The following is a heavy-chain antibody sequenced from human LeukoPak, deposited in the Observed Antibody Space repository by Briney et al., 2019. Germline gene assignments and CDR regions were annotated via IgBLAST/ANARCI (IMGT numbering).Heavy chain of an antibody. V-gene: IGHV4-39*01. CDR2: IYYSGRT. CDR3: ARHAHIVVVIDY. J-gene: IGHJ4*02. CDR1: GGSISSSNYY. Sequence: SETLSLTCTVSGGSISSSNYYWGWIRQPPGKGLECIGSIYYSGRTYYNPSLKSRVTISLDTSKNQFSLKLSSVTAADTAVYYCARHAHIVVVIDYWGQGTLVTVSS. D-gene: IGHD3-22*01.